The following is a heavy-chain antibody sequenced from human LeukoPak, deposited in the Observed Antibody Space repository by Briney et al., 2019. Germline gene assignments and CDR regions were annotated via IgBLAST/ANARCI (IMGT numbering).Heavy chain of an antibody. V-gene: IGHV3-53*01. CDR3: ARGVDSSGYLDY. D-gene: IGHD3-22*01. J-gene: IGHJ4*02. Sequence: PGGSLRLSCAAYGFSVSRNYMSWVRQAPGKGLEWVSITQSGGSTYYADSVRGRFTSSRDNSNNTLYLQMDSLRAEDTAFYYCARGVDSSGYLDYWGQGTLVTVS. CDR2: TQSGGST. CDR1: GFSVSRNY.